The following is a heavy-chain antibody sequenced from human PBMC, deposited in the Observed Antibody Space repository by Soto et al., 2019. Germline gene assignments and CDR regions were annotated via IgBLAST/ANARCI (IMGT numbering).Heavy chain of an antibody. CDR2: ISYDGSNK. J-gene: IGHJ4*02. CDR1: GFTFSSYG. CDR3: AKFQGYSSSWSRNITFDY. Sequence: PGGSLRLSCAASGFTFSSYGRHWVRQAPGKGLEWVAVISYDGSNKYYADSVKGRFTISRDNSKNTLYLQMNSLRAEDTAVYYCAKFQGYSSSWSRNITFDYWGQGTLVTVSS. V-gene: IGHV3-30*18. D-gene: IGHD6-13*01.